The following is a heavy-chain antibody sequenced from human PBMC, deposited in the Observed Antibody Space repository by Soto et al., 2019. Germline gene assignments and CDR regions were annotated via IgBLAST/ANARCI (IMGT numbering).Heavy chain of an antibody. J-gene: IGHJ4*02. CDR2: VSASGSIT. Sequence: GGSMRLSCAASGFTFSSYDMSWVRPAPGKGLEWVSGVSASGSITSYADSAKGRITISRDNAKNTVFLQMSSLRAEETAVYFCAKGDCSGGRCYRGFDYWGQGTLVTVSS. D-gene: IGHD2-15*01. CDR3: AKGDCSGGRCYRGFDY. V-gene: IGHV3-23*01. CDR1: GFTFSSYD.